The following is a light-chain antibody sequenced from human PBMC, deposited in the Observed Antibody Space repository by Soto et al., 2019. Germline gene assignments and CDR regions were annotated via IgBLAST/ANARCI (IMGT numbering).Light chain of an antibody. CDR1: QSISNW. CDR3: QQYSSFST. CDR2: DVS. Sequence: DIQMTQSPSTLSASVGDRVTITCRASQSISNWLARYQQKPGKAPTLLIYDVSRLESGVPSRFSGSGSGTKFTLTIASLQPDDFATYYCQQYSSFSTFGQGTRLGL. J-gene: IGKJ5*01. V-gene: IGKV1-5*01.